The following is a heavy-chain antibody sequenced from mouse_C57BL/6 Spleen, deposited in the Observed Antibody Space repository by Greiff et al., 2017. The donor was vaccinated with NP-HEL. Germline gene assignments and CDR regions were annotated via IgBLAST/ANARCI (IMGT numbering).Heavy chain of an antibody. CDR2: IYPGDGDT. Sequence: QVQLQQSGAELVKPGASVKISCKASGYAFSSYWMNWVKQRPGKGLEWIGQIYPGDGDTNYNGKFKGKATLTADKSSSTAYMQLSSLTSEDSAVYFCARFGDMGNYEDWYFDVWGTGTTVTVSS. CDR3: ARFGDMGNYEDWYFDV. D-gene: IGHD2-1*01. V-gene: IGHV1-80*01. J-gene: IGHJ1*03. CDR1: GYAFSSYW.